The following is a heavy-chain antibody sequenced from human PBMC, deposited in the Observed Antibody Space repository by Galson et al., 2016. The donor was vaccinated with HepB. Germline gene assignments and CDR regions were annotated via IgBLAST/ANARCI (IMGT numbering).Heavy chain of an antibody. CDR3: ARLKVDYFDSTGHPSESPTGYYHYYGMDI. CDR1: GGSISSSNW. V-gene: IGHV4-4*02. J-gene: IGHJ6*02. Sequence: SETLSLTCAVSGGSISSSNWWSWVRQPPGKGLEWIGEISHSGSTNSNASLKSRVNISVDKSKNQFSLKLSSVTAADTAVYYCARLKVDYFDSTGHPSESPTGYYHYYGMDIWGQGTTVTVSS. CDR2: ISHSGST. D-gene: IGHD3-22*01.